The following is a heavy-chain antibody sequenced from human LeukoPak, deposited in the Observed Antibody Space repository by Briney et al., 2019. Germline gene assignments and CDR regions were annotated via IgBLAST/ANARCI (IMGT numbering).Heavy chain of an antibody. CDR2: IYHSGST. J-gene: IGHJ5*02. V-gene: IGHV4-4*02. CDR3: ARWAATGALEYNWFDP. Sequence: PSETLSLTCAVSGCSISSSNWWSWVRQPPGKGLEWIGEIYHSGSTNYNPSLKSRVTISVDKSKNQFSLKLSSVTAADTAVYYCARWAATGALEYNWFDPWGQGALVTVSS. D-gene: IGHD6-25*01. CDR1: GCSISSSNW.